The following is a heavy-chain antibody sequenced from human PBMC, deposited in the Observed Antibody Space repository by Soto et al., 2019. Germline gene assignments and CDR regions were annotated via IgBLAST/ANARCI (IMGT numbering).Heavy chain of an antibody. CDR1: GYSFTSYW. CDR3: ARLKGWLHPLGGFYYYYGMDV. V-gene: IGHV5-51*01. J-gene: IGHJ6*02. Sequence: PGESLKISCKGSGYSFTSYWIGWVRQMPGKGLEWMGIIYPGDSDTRYSPSFQGQVTISADKSISTAYLQWSSLKASDTAMYYCARLKGWLHPLGGFYYYYGMDVWGQGTTVTVSS. D-gene: IGHD5-12*01. CDR2: IYPGDSDT.